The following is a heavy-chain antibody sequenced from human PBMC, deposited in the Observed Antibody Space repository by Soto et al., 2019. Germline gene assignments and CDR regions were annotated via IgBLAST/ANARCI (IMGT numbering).Heavy chain of an antibody. CDR2: IYYSGST. Sequence: SETLSLTCTVSGGSISSYYWSWIRQPPGEGLEWIGYIYYSGSTNYNPSLKSRVTITVDTSKNQFSLKLSSVTAADTAVYYCARVVAAAGNNWFDPWGQGTLVTVSS. CDR1: GGSISSYY. CDR3: ARVVAAAGNNWFDP. J-gene: IGHJ5*02. V-gene: IGHV4-59*01. D-gene: IGHD6-13*01.